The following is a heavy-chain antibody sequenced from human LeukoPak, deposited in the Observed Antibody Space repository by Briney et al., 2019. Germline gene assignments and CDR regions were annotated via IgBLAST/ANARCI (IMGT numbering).Heavy chain of an antibody. CDR3: ASGYSSSWSHDY. J-gene: IGHJ4*02. D-gene: IGHD6-13*01. CDR2: IYYSGST. Sequence: SETLSLTRTVSGGSISSGDYYWSWIRQPPGKGLEWIGYIYYSGSTYYNPSLKSRVTISVDTSQNQFSLKLSSVTAADTAVYYCASGYSSSWSHDYWGQGTLVTVSS. V-gene: IGHV4-30-4*01. CDR1: GGSISSGDYY.